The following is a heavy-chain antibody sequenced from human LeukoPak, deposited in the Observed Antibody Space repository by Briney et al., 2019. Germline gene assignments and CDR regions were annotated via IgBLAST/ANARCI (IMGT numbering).Heavy chain of an antibody. Sequence: SETLSLTCTVSGGSINSYYWSWIRQPPGKGLEGIGYISYSGSPYYTPSLKSRVAMSIVTSKNQFSLTLSSVTAADTAVYYCARAPGYYFDYWGQGTPVTVSS. CDR1: GGSINSYY. CDR3: ARAPGYYFDY. V-gene: IGHV4-59*08. CDR2: ISYSGSP. J-gene: IGHJ4*02.